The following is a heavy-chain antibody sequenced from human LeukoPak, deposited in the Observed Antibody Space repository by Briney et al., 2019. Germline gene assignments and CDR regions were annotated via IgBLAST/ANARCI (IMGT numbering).Heavy chain of an antibody. V-gene: IGHV1-18*01. J-gene: IGHJ5*02. CDR2: ISAYNGNT. CDR1: GYTFTSYG. CDR3: ARVRHYDFWSGYYDNWFDP. D-gene: IGHD3-3*01. Sequence: ASVKVSCKASGYTFTSYGISWVRQAPGQGLEWMGWISAYNGNTNYAQKLQGRVTMTTDTSTSTAYMELRSLRSDDTAVYYCARVRHYDFWSGYYDNWFDPWGQGTLVTVS.